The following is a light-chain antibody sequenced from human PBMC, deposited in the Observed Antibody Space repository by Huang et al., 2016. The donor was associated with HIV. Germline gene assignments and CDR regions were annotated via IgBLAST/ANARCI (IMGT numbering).Light chain of an antibody. CDR3: QQYGSSPPLT. CDR2: GAS. J-gene: IGKJ4*01. V-gene: IGKV3-20*01. Sequence: EIVLTQSPGTLSLSPGERATLSCRASQSVSSSSLAWYQQEPGQAPRSLIYGASSRTTGIPDRFSGSGSGTDFTLTISRLEPEDFAVYYCQQYGSSPPLTFGGGTKVEIK. CDR1: QSVSSSS.